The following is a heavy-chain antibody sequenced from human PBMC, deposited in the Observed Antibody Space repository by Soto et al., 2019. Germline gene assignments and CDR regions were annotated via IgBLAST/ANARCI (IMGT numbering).Heavy chain of an antibody. J-gene: IGHJ6*02. D-gene: IGHD2-21*02. CDR2: IRSSGSTI. CDR1: GFTFSSYE. CDR3: ARVRIVVVTTYPGDYYGMDV. Sequence: GGSLRLSCAASGFTFSSYEMNWVRQAPGKGLEWVSYIRSSGSTIYYADSVKGRFTISRDNAKNSLYLQMNGLRAEDTAVYYCARVRIVVVTTYPGDYYGMDVWGQGTTVTVSS. V-gene: IGHV3-48*03.